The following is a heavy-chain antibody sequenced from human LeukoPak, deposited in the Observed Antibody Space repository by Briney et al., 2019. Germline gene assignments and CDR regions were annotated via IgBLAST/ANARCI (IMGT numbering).Heavy chain of an antibody. CDR2: IIPILGIA. Sequence: SVKVSCKASGGTFSSYAISWVRQAPGQGLEWMGRIIPILGIANYAQKFQGRVTITADKSTSTAYMELSSLRSEDTAVYYCAREEAYNYYDSSGYLVYWGQGTLVTVS. CDR3: AREEAYNYYDSSGYLVY. V-gene: IGHV1-69*04. CDR1: GGTFSSYA. J-gene: IGHJ4*02. D-gene: IGHD3-22*01.